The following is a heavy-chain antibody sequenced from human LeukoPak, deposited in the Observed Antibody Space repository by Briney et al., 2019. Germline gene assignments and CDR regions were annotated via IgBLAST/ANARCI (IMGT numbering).Heavy chain of an antibody. J-gene: IGHJ5*01. Sequence: GGSLRLSCAASGFTFSSYGMHWVRQAPGKGLEWVGFVSYDGSKKFYADFVKGRFSISRDNAKSSLYLQMNNLRAEDTAVYYCARVSSSSTNWFDSWGQGTLVTVSS. CDR3: ARVSSSSTNWFDS. D-gene: IGHD6-19*01. V-gene: IGHV3-30*03. CDR2: VSYDGSKK. CDR1: GFTFSSYG.